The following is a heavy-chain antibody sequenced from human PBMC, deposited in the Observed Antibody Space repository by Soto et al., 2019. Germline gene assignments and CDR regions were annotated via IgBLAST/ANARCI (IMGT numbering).Heavy chain of an antibody. Sequence: ASVKVSCKASGYIFTDYYTNWVRQAPGQGLGWMGWINPNSGDTNYAQKFQGRVTMTRNTSISTAYMELSSLRSEDTAVYYCARTLYGDNVDYRGQG. J-gene: IGHJ4*02. V-gene: IGHV1-2*02. CDR1: GYIFTDYY. CDR3: ARTLYGDNVDY. D-gene: IGHD4-17*01. CDR2: INPNSGDT.